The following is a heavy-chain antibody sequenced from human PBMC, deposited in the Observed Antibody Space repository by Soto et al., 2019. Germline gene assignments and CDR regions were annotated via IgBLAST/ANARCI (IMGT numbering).Heavy chain of an antibody. V-gene: IGHV1-18*01. CDR2: ISAHNGNT. CDR1: GYGFTTYG. CDR3: ARGRYGDY. D-gene: IGHD1-1*01. Sequence: QVHLVQSGAEVKKPGASVKVSCKGSGYGFTTYGITWVRQAPGQGLEWMARISAHNGNTNYAQKRQGRVTVTRDTYTSTAYMELRSLRSDDTAVYYCARGRYGDYWGQGALVTVSS. J-gene: IGHJ4*02.